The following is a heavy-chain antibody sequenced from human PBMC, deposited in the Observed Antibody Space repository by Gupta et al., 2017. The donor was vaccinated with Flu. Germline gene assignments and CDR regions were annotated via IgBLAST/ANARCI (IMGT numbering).Heavy chain of an antibody. V-gene: IGHV1-8*01. CDR3: ASAGYYDSSGDESKDAFDI. CDR1: GYTFTSYD. D-gene: IGHD3-22*01. CDR2: MNPNSGNT. J-gene: IGHJ3*02. Sequence: QVQLVQSGAEVKKPGASVKVSCKASGYTFTSYDINWVRQATGQGLEWMGGMNPNSGNTGYAQKFQGRGTMTRNTSISKAYMERRRLRSEESAVYLGASAGYYDSSGDESKDAFDIGCQGTIVTVFS.